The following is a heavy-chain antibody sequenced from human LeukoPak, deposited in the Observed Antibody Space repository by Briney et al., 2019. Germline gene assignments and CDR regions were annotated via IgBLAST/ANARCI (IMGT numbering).Heavy chain of an antibody. CDR2: ISGSGGST. CDR1: GFSFSSYA. Sequence: GGSLRLSCAASGFSFSSYAMSWVRQAPGKGLEWVSAISGSGGSTYYADSVRGRFTISRDNSKNTLYLQMNSLRAEDTAVYYCAKHSSGWYIDYWGQGTLVTVSS. CDR3: AKHSSGWYIDY. J-gene: IGHJ4*02. D-gene: IGHD6-19*01. V-gene: IGHV3-23*01.